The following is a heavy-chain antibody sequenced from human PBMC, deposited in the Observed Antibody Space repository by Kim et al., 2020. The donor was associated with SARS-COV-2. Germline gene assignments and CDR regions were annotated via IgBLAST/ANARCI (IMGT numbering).Heavy chain of an antibody. Sequence: KSRVTISVDTSKNQFSLKLSSVTAADTAVYYCARHEASSNRIAAAGPFDPWGQGTLVTVSS. D-gene: IGHD6-13*01. V-gene: IGHV4-39*01. J-gene: IGHJ5*02. CDR3: ARHEASSNRIAAAGPFDP.